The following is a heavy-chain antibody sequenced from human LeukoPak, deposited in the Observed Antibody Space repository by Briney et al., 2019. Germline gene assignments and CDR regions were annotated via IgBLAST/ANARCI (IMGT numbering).Heavy chain of an antibody. CDR2: IVVGSGNT. V-gene: IGHV1-58*01. Sequence: SVKVSCKASGFTFTSPAVQWVRQARGQRLEWIGWIVVGSGNTNYAQKFQERVTITRDMSTSTAYMELSSLRSEDTAVYYCAADPWGIVVVSNFDYWGQGTLVTVSS. CDR3: AADPWGIVVVSNFDY. D-gene: IGHD3-22*01. J-gene: IGHJ4*02. CDR1: GFTFTSPA.